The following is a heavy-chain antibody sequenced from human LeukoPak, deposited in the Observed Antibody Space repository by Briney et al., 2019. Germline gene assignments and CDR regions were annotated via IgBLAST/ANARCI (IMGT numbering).Heavy chain of an antibody. D-gene: IGHD3-22*01. CDR2: LNPNSGGT. J-gene: IGHJ4*02. CDR1: GYTFTGYY. Sequence: ASVKVSCKASGYTFTGYYMHWVRQAPGQGLEWMGWLNPNSGGTNYAQKFQGRVTMTRDTSISTAYMELSRLRSDDTAVYYCARDLVAGYYYDSSGYRGYWGQGTLVTVSS. CDR3: ARDLVAGYYYDSSGYRGY. V-gene: IGHV1-2*02.